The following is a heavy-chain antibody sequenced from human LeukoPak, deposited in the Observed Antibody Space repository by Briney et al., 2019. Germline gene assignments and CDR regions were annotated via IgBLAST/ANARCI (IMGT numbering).Heavy chain of an antibody. D-gene: IGHD1-26*01. CDR3: ARAPLSGTPYGGGYYPDG. V-gene: IGHV3-21*01. CDR2: IISSSPYI. J-gene: IGHJ4*02. CDR1: GFTFSSYS. Sequence: GGSLRLSCAASGFTFSSYSMDWVRQAPGRGLEWVSSIISSSPYIYYADSVKGRFTISRDNAKNSLYLQMHSLRAEDTAVYYCARAPLSGTPYGGGYYPDGWGQGTLVTVSS.